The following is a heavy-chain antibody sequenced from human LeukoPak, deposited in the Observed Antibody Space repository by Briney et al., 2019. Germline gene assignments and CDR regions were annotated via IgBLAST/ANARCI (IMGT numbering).Heavy chain of an antibody. V-gene: IGHV3-49*05. Sequence: KPGGSLRLSCTASGFTFGDYAMSWFRQAPGKGLEWVGFIRSKAYGGTTEYAASVKGRFTISRDDSKSIAYLQMNSLKTEDTAVYYCTSPSGRYSGYETEDAFDIWGQGTMVTVSS. CDR3: TSPSGRYSGYETEDAFDI. CDR1: GFTFGDYA. D-gene: IGHD5-12*01. CDR2: IRSKAYGGTT. J-gene: IGHJ3*02.